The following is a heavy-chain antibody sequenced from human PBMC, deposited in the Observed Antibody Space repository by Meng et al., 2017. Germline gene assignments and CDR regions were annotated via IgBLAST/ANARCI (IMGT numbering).Heavy chain of an antibody. CDR3: ARDEDISAAGKLFGDY. Sequence: QGQAVPSGAEVKKPGASVKVPCKPSGYNFPDYYIHWVRRAPGQGLEWMGRINPKSGDTHYAQKFQARVTMTGDTSISTAYMELSGLRSDDTAMYYCARDEDISAAGKLFGDYWGQGTLVTVSS. J-gene: IGHJ4*02. CDR1: GYNFPDYY. D-gene: IGHD6-25*01. V-gene: IGHV1-2*06. CDR2: INPKSGDT.